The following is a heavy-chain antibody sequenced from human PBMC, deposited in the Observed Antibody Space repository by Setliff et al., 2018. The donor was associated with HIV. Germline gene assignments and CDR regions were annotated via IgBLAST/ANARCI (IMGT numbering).Heavy chain of an antibody. D-gene: IGHD2-21*02. Sequence: GGSLRLSCAASGFIFSSYAMHWVRQAPGKGLEWVAVMSYDGNNKYYADSVKGRFTISRDNSKNTLFLQMNSLRAEDTAVYYCAKAAVVTQMAFDIWGQGTMVTVSS. V-gene: IGHV3-30*07. CDR1: GFIFSSYA. CDR3: AKAAVVTQMAFDI. CDR2: MSYDGNNK. J-gene: IGHJ3*02.